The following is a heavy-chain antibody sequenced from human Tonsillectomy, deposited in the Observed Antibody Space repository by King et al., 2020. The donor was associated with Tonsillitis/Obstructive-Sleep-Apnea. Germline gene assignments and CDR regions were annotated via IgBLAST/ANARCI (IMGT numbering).Heavy chain of an antibody. CDR1: GYTFTGNY. V-gene: IGHV1-2*06. CDR2: ISPKTGET. Sequence: VQLVESGAEVKEPGASVRVSCKSFGYTFTGNYIHWVRQAPGQGLEWIGRISPKTGETDYPQKFQGRVTLTRDTSISTTFMELNNPISDDTAVYYCARMGANSGFDSWGQGTLVTVSS. CDR3: ARMGANSGFDS. D-gene: IGHD1-26*01. J-gene: IGHJ4*02.